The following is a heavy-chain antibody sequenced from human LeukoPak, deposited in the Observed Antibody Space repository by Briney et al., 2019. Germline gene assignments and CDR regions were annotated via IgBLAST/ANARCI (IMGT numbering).Heavy chain of an antibody. D-gene: IGHD1-26*01. CDR3: ARVGTWELQRVFEY. CDR1: GFTFSTYA. V-gene: IGHV3-7*01. Sequence: GGSLRLSCAASGFTFSTYAMHWVRQAPGKGLEWVANIHKAGTESYYVDSVKGRFAISRDNAKNSLYLQLSSLRVDDTAVYYCARVGTWELQRVFEYWGQGTLVTVSS. J-gene: IGHJ4*02. CDR2: IHKAGTES.